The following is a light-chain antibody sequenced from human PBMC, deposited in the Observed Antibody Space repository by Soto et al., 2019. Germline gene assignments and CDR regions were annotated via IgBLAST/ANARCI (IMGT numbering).Light chain of an antibody. CDR3: QQYDTSPLT. CDR1: QSISNW. CDR2: FAS. V-gene: IGKV1-5*03. Sequence: DTRMTQSPSTLSASVGDRVTITCRASQSISNWLAWYQQKPGKAPNLLIYFASTLQSGVPSRFSGSGSGTEFTLTISSLQPDDFATYYCQQYDTSPLTFGGGTKVDIK. J-gene: IGKJ4*01.